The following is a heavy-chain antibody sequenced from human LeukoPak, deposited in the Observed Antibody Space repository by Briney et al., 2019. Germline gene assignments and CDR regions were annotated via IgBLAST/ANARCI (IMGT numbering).Heavy chain of an antibody. CDR3: AKSIRSGEWELLYFDY. J-gene: IGHJ4*02. CDR1: GFTFSSYA. Sequence: PGGSLRLSCAASGFTFSSYAMSWVRQAPGKGLEWVSAISGSGGSTYYADSVKGRFTISRDNSKNTLYLQMNSLRAEDTAVYYCAKSIRSGEWELLYFDYWGQGTLVTVSS. V-gene: IGHV3-23*01. D-gene: IGHD1-26*01. CDR2: ISGSGGST.